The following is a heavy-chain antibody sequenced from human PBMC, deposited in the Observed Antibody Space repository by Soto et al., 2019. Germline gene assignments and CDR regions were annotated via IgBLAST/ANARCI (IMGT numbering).Heavy chain of an antibody. V-gene: IGHV1-69*13. CDR2: IIPIFGTA. CDR3: ARGSRFLEWLTSMDV. Sequence: ASVKVSCKASGGTFSSYAISWVRQAPGQGLEWMGGIIPIFGTANYAQKFQGRVTITADESTSTAYMELSSLRSEDTAVYYCARGSRFLEWLTSMDVWGQGTTVTVS. CDR1: GGTFSSYA. D-gene: IGHD3-3*01. J-gene: IGHJ6*02.